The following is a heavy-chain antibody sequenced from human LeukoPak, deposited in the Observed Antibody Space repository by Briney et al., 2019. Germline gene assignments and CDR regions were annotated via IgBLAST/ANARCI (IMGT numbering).Heavy chain of an antibody. CDR1: GGSISSYY. J-gene: IGHJ5*02. D-gene: IGHD3-22*01. CDR3: AREVVITVANWFDP. Sequence: SETLSLTCTVSGGSISSYYWSWIRQPPGKGLEWIGYIYYSGSTNYNPSLKSRVTISVDTSKNQLSLKLSSVTAADTAVYYCAREVVITVANWFDPWGQGTLVTVSS. CDR2: IYYSGST. V-gene: IGHV4-59*01.